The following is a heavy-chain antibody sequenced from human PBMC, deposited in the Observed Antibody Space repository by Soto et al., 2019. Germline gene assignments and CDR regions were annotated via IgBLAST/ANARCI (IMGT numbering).Heavy chain of an antibody. V-gene: IGHV4-39*01. CDR2: IYYSGNT. Sequence: QLHLQESGPGLVKPSETLSLTCTVSGGSISSSSYYWAWVRQPPGKGLEWIGSIYYSGNTFYNPSLKSRVTISVDTSKNQVSLKLSSVTAADTAVYYCARHLDTYYYHFSGGLDSWGQGTLVTVSS. D-gene: IGHD3-22*01. CDR1: GGSISSSSYY. CDR3: ARHLDTYYYHFSGGLDS. J-gene: IGHJ4*02.